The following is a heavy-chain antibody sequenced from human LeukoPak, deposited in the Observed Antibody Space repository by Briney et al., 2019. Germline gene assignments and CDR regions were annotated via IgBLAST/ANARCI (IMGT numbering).Heavy chain of an antibody. CDR3: ARDPSYSGSYWGEFDY. Sequence: SETLSLTCAVYGGSFSGYYWSWIRQPPGKGLEWIGEINHSGSTNYNPSLKSRVTISVDTSKNQFSLKLSSVTAADTAVYYCARDPSYSGSYWGEFDYWGQGTLVTVSS. CDR1: GGSFSGYY. V-gene: IGHV4-34*01. D-gene: IGHD1-26*01. J-gene: IGHJ4*02. CDR2: INHSGST.